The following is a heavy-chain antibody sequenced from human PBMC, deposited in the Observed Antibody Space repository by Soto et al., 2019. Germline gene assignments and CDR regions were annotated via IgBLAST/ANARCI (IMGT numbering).Heavy chain of an antibody. Sequence: SVKVSCKASGGTFSSYAISWVRQAPGQGLEWMGGIIPIFGTANYAQKFQGRVTITADESTSTAYMELSSLRFEDTAVYYCARDRREGIQLWSPNPYYYYYGMDVWGQGXTVTVSS. CDR2: IIPIFGTA. CDR3: ARDRREGIQLWSPNPYYYYYGMDV. CDR1: GGTFSSYA. D-gene: IGHD5-18*01. J-gene: IGHJ6*02. V-gene: IGHV1-69*13.